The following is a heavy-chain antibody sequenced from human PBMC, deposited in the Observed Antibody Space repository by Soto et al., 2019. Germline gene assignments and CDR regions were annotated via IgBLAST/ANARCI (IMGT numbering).Heavy chain of an antibody. Sequence: PGGSLRLSCAASDFAFSNAWINWVRQAPGKGLEWVGRIKSRALGGTTDFAAPVRGRFAITRDDARNMVYMQMNNLNTEDTAVEYGTTDSYSPIVEVRFDYWGHGTLVTVSS. D-gene: IGHD1-26*01. CDR2: IKSRALGGTT. CDR3: TTDSYSPIVEVRFDY. V-gene: IGHV3-15*07. CDR1: DFAFSNAW. J-gene: IGHJ4*01.